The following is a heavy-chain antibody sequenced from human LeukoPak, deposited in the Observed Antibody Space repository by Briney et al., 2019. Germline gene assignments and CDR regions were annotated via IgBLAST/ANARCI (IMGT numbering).Heavy chain of an antibody. CDR1: GFTFSSYG. Sequence: GGSLRPSCAASGFTFSSYGMHWVRQAPGKGLEWVAVISYDGSNKYYADSVKGRFTISRDNAKNSLNLQMNSLRAEDTAVYYCAREGYGSGTYTVFDIWGQGTMVTVSS. V-gene: IGHV3-30*03. D-gene: IGHD3-10*01. CDR2: ISYDGSNK. J-gene: IGHJ3*02. CDR3: AREGYGSGTYTVFDI.